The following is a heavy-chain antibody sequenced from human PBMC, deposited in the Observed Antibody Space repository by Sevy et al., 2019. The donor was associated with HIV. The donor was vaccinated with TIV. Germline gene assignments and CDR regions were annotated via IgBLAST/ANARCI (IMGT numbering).Heavy chain of an antibody. J-gene: IGHJ3*01. CDR1: GFTFGDYA. D-gene: IGHD2-8*01. Sequence: GGSLRLSCAASGFTFGDYAMSWFRQAPGKGLEWVGLFRSKGYGGTTEYAASVKGRFIMSRDDSKSIAYLQMNSLKTEDTAVYYCTRGPRGEWAFDLWGQGTTVTVSS. V-gene: IGHV3-49*03. CDR3: TRGPRGEWAFDL. CDR2: FRSKGYGGTT.